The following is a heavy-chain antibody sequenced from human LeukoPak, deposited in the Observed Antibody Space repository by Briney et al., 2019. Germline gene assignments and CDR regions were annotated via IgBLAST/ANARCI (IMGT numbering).Heavy chain of an antibody. Sequence: GASVKVSCKASGYTFTGYYMHWVRQAPGQGLEWMGWISAYNGNTNYAQKLQGRVTMTTDTSTSTAYMELRSLRSDDTAVYYCARWGPGKYCWGGRRHSYYMEVWGKGTTVTVSS. D-gene: IGHD2-15*01. CDR1: GYTFTGYY. CDR2: ISAYNGNT. CDR3: ARWGPGKYCWGGRRHSYYMEV. V-gene: IGHV1-18*04. J-gene: IGHJ6*03.